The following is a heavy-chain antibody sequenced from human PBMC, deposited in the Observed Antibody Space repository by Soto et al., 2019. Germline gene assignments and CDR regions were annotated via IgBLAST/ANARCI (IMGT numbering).Heavy chain of an antibody. CDR3: ARDLSYAFDY. CDR2: IRIDSNHI. V-gene: IGHV3-48*02. D-gene: IGHD1-26*01. J-gene: IGHJ4*02. CDR1: GFIFTSYS. Sequence: EVQLVESGGGLVQPGGSLRLSCAASGFIFTSYSMNWVRQAPGKGLEWLSYIRIDSNHIGYADSVRGRFTISSDIAKNSLYLQMNSRRDEDTAVYYCARDLSYAFDYRGQGTLVTVSS.